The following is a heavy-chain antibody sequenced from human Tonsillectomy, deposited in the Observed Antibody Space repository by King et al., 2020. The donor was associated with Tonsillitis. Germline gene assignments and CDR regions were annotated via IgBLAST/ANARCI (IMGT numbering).Heavy chain of an antibody. D-gene: IGHD3-22*01. Sequence: VQLQESGPGLVKPSETLSLTCTVTGVSMMTTYWSWIRRPAGKGLEWIGRVYASGKTYHNPSLKSRVAMSIDTSKNQFSLRLSSVTAADTAVYYCARDRGDYYDSATYDPLYFDSWGQGTLVTVSS. J-gene: IGHJ4*02. V-gene: IGHV4-4*07. CDR3: ARDRGDYYDSATYDPLYFDS. CDR1: GVSMMTTY. CDR2: VYASGKT.